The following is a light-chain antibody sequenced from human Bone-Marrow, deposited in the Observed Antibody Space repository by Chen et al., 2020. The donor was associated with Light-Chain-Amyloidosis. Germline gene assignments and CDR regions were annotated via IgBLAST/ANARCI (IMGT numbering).Light chain of an antibody. V-gene: IGLV1-44*01. CDR3: ASWDDSLNGWV. CDR2: PNT. J-gene: IGLJ3*02. CDR1: SSNIGSRP. Sequence: QSVLTQPPSASGTPGQRVTISCSGSSSNIGSRPVNWYQHFPGTAHKLLISPNTQRPSGVPDRCSGSKSGTSASLAISGLQSEDEADYYCASWDDSLNGWVFGGGTKLTVL.